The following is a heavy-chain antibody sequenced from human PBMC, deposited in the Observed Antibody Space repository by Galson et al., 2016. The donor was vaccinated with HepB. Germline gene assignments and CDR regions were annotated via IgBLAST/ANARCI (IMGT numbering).Heavy chain of an antibody. CDR1: EFYVSDNY. CDR2: LYSDATT. V-gene: IGHV3-53*01. Sequence: SLRLSCAASEFYVSDNYMSWVRQAPGKGLEWVSALYSDATTYYADSVKGRFTISRDDSRNSVYLQMNSLRAEDTAVYYCTRATTVTTIFADWGQGTLVTVSS. J-gene: IGHJ4*02. CDR3: TRATTVTTIFAD. D-gene: IGHD4-17*01.